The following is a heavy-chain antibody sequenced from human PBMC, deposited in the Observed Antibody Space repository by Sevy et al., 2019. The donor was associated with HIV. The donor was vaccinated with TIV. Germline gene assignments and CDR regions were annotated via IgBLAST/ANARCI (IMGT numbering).Heavy chain of an antibody. V-gene: IGHV3-21*01. Sequence: GGSLRLSCAASGFVFSNFAMNWVRQAPGKGLEWVSFISGSSNYIYYADSVRGRFTISRDNAKNSLYLQVNSLRAEDTAVYFCARDGKGWDLLNSWGQGTLVTVSS. D-gene: IGHD1-26*01. CDR3: ARDGKGWDLLNS. CDR1: GFVFSNFA. CDR2: ISGSSNYI. J-gene: IGHJ5*02.